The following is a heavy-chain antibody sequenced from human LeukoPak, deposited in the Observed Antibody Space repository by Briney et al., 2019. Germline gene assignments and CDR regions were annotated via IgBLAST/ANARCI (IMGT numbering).Heavy chain of an antibody. CDR1: GGTFSSYA. J-gene: IGHJ4*02. CDR3: ASHLGRHPYYFDY. CDR2: IIPIFGTA. V-gene: IGHV1-69*05. D-gene: IGHD1-1*01. Sequence: SVKVSCKASGGTFSSYAISWVRQAPGQGLEWMGGIIPIFGTANYAQKFQGRVTITTDESTSTAYMELSSLRSEDTAVYYCASHLGRHPYYFDYWGQGTLVTVSS.